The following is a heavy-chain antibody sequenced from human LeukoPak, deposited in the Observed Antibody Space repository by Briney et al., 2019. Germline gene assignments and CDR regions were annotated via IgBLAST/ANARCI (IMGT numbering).Heavy chain of an antibody. CDR2: IYYSGST. V-gene: IGHV4-61*08. Sequence: SETLSLTCTVSGGSVSSGGYYWSWIRQPPGKGLEWIGYIYYSGSTTYNPSLNSRVTTSVDTSKNKFSLKLSSVTAADTAVYYCARVPISTSARGYFDYWGQGTLVTVSS. CDR3: ARVPISTSARGYFDY. CDR1: GGSVSSGGYY. J-gene: IGHJ4*02. D-gene: IGHD3-10*01.